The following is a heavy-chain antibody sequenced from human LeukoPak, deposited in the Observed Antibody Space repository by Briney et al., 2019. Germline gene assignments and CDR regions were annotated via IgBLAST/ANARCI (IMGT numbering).Heavy chain of an antibody. J-gene: IGHJ4*02. V-gene: IGHV6-1*01. CDR3: ARGYSYGYDFHY. CDR2: TYYRSKWYN. Sequence: SQALSLTCAISGDSVSSNSAAWNWIRQSPSRGLEWLGRTYYRSKWYNDYAVSVKSRVTLKPDTSKNQFSLQLNSVTPEDTAVYYCARGYSYGYDFHYWGQGTLVTVSS. D-gene: IGHD5-18*01. CDR1: GDSVSSNSAA.